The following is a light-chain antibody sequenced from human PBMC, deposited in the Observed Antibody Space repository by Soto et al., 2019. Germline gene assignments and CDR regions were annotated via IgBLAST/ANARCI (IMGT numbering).Light chain of an antibody. Sequence: QSALTQPASVSGSPGQSITISCTGTSSDVGGYNYVSWYQQHPGKAPKLMIYEVSNRPSGVSNRFSGSKSGNTASLTISGLQAEDEADYYSRSYTSSSTLYVFVTGTQLTVL. CDR3: RSYTSSSTLYV. J-gene: IGLJ1*01. CDR1: SSDVGGYNY. CDR2: EVS. V-gene: IGLV2-14*01.